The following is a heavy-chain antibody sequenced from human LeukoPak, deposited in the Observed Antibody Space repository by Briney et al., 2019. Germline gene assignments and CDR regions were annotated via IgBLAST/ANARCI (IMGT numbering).Heavy chain of an antibody. CDR3: AKVGATAYDY. CDR1: GFTFSSYA. V-gene: IGHV3-23*01. J-gene: IGHJ4*02. D-gene: IGHD1-26*01. Sequence: PGGSLRLSCAASGFTFSSYAMSWVRQAPGKGLEWVSAIFGSGAITYYADSVEGRFTISRDNSKNTLYLQMNSLRAEDTAVYYCAKVGATAYDYWGQGILVTVSS. CDR2: IFGSGAIT.